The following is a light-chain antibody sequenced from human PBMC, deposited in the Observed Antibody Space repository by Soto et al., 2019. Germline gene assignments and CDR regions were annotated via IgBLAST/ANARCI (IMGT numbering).Light chain of an antibody. CDR2: DAS. V-gene: IGKV3-11*01. J-gene: IGKJ2*01. Sequence: EIVLTQSPATLSLSPGERATLSCRASQSVSSYLAWYQQKPGQAPRLLIYDASNRATGIPARFSGSVSGTDFTLTISCLELEDFAIYYFQQRSNWPLYTFGHGTKLEIK. CDR1: QSVSSY. CDR3: QQRSNWPLYT.